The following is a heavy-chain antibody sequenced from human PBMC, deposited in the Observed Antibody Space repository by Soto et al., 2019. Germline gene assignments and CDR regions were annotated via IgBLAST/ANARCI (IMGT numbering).Heavy chain of an antibody. CDR2: THYSGTT. CDR1: GTSISSYY. Sequence: LSLTCTVSGTSISSYYWSWIRQPPGKGLEWIANTHYSGTTNYNHSLASRVTLSVDTSKNQFSLKMTSVTAPDRAMYFCARYNSYAIDYWGPGTLVPVCS. D-gene: IGHD2-8*01. J-gene: IGHJ4*02. CDR3: ARYNSYAIDY. V-gene: IGHV4-59*01.